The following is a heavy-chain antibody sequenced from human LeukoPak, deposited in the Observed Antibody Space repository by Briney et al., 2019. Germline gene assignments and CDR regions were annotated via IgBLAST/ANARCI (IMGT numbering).Heavy chain of an antibody. D-gene: IGHD3-10*01. CDR1: GFTFSIYE. CDR2: ISSSRSNTI. CDR3: ARDLYYYVSGNYVPGFPDY. V-gene: IGHV3-48*03. Sequence: PGGSLRLSCAASGFTFSIYEMNWVRQAPGKGLEWVSYISSSRSNTIYYADSVKGRFTISRDDAKNSLYLQMNSLRAEDTAVYYCARDLYYYVSGNYVPGFPDYWGQGTLVTVSS. J-gene: IGHJ4*02.